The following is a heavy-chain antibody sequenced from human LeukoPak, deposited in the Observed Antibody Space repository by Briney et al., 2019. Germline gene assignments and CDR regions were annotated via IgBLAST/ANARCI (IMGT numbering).Heavy chain of an antibody. Sequence: SVKVSCKASGGTFSSYAISWVRQAPGQGLEWMRGIIPIFGTANYAQKFQGRVTITTDESTSTAYMELSSLRSEDTAVYYCAREDRYYYDSSGYYQHWGQGTLVTVSS. CDR3: AREDRYYYDSSGYYQH. V-gene: IGHV1-69*05. D-gene: IGHD3-22*01. J-gene: IGHJ1*01. CDR1: GGTFSSYA. CDR2: IIPIFGTA.